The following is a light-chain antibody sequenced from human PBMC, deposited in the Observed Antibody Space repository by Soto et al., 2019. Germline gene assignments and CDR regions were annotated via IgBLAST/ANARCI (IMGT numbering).Light chain of an antibody. CDR2: SNN. CDR3: AVWDGSLNGWV. V-gene: IGLV1-44*01. Sequence: QSVLTQPPSASGTPGQRVTISCSGSSSNIGSDTVNWYQQLPGTAPKLLIYSNNQRPSGVPDRFSGSKSGTSASLAISGLQSADEADYYCAVWDGSLNGWVFGGGTQLTVL. CDR1: SSNIGSDT. J-gene: IGLJ3*02.